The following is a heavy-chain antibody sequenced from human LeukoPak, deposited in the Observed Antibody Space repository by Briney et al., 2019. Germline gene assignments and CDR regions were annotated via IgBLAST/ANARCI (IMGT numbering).Heavy chain of an antibody. CDR3: ARGRYSSSWYLVGNWFDP. J-gene: IGHJ5*02. CDR1: GYTFTGYY. Sequence: ASVKVSCKASGYTFTGYYIHWVRQAPGQGLEWMGRISAYNGNTNYAQKFQGRVTITTDESTSTAYMELSSLRSEDTAVYYCARGRYSSSWYLVGNWFDPWGQGTLVTVSS. D-gene: IGHD6-13*01. CDR2: ISAYNGNT. V-gene: IGHV1-18*04.